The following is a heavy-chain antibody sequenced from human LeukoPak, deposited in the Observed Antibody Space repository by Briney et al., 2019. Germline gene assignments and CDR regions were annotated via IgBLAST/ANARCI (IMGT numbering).Heavy chain of an antibody. J-gene: IGHJ6*02. CDR3: AREEVDTGNYYYYYGMDV. V-gene: IGHV3-48*03. D-gene: IGHD3-10*01. CDR1: GFTFSSYE. Sequence: PGGSLRLSCAASGFTFSSYEMNWVRQAPGKGLEWASYISSSGSTIYYADSVKGRFTISRDNAKNSLYLQMNSLRAEDTAVYYCAREEVDTGNYYYYYGMDVWGQGTTVAVSS. CDR2: ISSSGSTI.